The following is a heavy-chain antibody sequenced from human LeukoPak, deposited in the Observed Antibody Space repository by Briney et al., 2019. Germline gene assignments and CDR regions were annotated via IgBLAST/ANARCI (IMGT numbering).Heavy chain of an antibody. V-gene: IGHV4-30-2*01. Sequence: SQTLSLTCAVSGGSISSGGYSWSWIRQPPGKGLGWIGYIYHSGSTYYNPSLKSRVTISVDRSKNQFSLKLSSVTAADTAVYYCVRRYCSGGSCYFDYWGQGTLVTVSS. D-gene: IGHD2-15*01. J-gene: IGHJ4*02. CDR2: IYHSGST. CDR3: VRRYCSGGSCYFDY. CDR1: GGSISSGGYS.